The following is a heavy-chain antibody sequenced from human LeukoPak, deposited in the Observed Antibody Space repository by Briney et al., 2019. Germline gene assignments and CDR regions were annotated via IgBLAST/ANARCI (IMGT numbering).Heavy chain of an antibody. V-gene: IGHV3-30-3*01. CDR3: MRTYDENPLGWFDP. D-gene: IGHD5-12*01. J-gene: IGHJ5*02. Sequence: GGSLRLSCAASGFTFSSYAMHWVRQAPGKGLEWVAVISYDGSNKYYADSVKGRFTISRGNSKNTLYLQMNSLRAEDTAVYYCMRTYDENPLGWFDPWGQGTLVTVSS. CDR2: ISYDGSNK. CDR1: GFTFSSYA.